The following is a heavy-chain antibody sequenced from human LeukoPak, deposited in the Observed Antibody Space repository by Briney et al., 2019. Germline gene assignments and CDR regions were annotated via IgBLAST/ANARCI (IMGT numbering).Heavy chain of an antibody. D-gene: IGHD3-10*01. Sequence: GGSLRLSCAASGFTFSSYEMNWVRQAPGKGLEWVSYISSSGSTIYYADSVKGRFTISRDNAKNSLYLQMNSLRAEDTAVYYCARDYYYSSGRPPLPLDYWGQGTLVTVSS. CDR1: GFTFSSYE. V-gene: IGHV3-48*03. J-gene: IGHJ4*02. CDR2: ISSSGSTI. CDR3: ARDYYYSSGRPPLPLDY.